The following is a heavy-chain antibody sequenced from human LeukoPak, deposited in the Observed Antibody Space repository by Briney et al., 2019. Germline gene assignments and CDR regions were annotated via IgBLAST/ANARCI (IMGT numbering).Heavy chain of an antibody. Sequence: RAGGSLRLSCAASGFTFDDYGMSWVRQGPGKGLEWVSGINWDGSSTGYADSVKGRFTISRDNAKNSLYLQMNSLRAEDTALYYCARTDYNNYADYWGQGTLVTVSS. CDR2: INWDGSST. V-gene: IGHV3-20*04. CDR3: ARTDYNNYADY. D-gene: IGHD4-11*01. J-gene: IGHJ4*02. CDR1: GFTFDDYG.